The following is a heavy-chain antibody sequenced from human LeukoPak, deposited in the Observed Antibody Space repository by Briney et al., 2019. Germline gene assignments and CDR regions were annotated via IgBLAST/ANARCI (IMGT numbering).Heavy chain of an antibody. Sequence: PGGSLRLSCAASGFTFSTYAMHWVRQAPDKGLEWVAVISYDGRTTYYADSLKDRFTISRDNSKNTLYLQMNSLRTEDTAVYYCARDPRVFEYCASTSCRPPNYWGQGTLVTVSS. D-gene: IGHD2-2*01. CDR2: ISYDGRTT. CDR1: GFTFSTYA. J-gene: IGHJ4*02. V-gene: IGHV3-30-3*01. CDR3: ARDPRVFEYCASTSCRPPNY.